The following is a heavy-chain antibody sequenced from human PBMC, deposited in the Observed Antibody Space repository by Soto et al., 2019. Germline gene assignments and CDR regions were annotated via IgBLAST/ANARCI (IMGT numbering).Heavy chain of an antibody. CDR3: ARGRNSRTEYCGTDSCAWFDH. D-gene: IGHD2-21*01. CDR1: NDSIRSGTYY. J-gene: IGHJ5*02. CDR2: LSYLGTT. Sequence: PXETLSLSCTVANDSIRSGTYYWAWIRQPPGRGLEWMGSLSYLGTTDYNPSLKSRVTISKDASKNQFSLNLNSVTAADTAVYYCARGRNSRTEYCGTDSCAWFDHWGQGTLVTVSS. V-gene: IGHV4-39*07.